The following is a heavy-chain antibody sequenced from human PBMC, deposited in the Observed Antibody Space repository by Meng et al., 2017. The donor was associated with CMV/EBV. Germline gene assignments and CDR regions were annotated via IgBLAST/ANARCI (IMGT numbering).Heavy chain of an antibody. CDR2: IYWNDNK. V-gene: IGHV2-5*01. CDR1: GFSLSTSGVG. CDR3: AHSEIQLWVFDY. Sequence: CTFSGFSLSTSGVGVGWLRQPPGKALEWLALIYWNDNKRYSPSLKSRLTITKDTSKNQVVLTMTNMDPVDTATYYCAHSEIQLWVFDYWGQGTLVTVSS. J-gene: IGHJ4*02. D-gene: IGHD5-18*01.